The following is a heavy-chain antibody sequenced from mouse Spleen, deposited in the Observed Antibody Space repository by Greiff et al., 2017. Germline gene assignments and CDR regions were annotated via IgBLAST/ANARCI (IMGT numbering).Heavy chain of an antibody. Sequence: EVKLVESGGGLVKLGGSLKLSCAASGFTFSSYAMSWVRQTPEKRLEWVATISSGGGNTYYPDSVKGRFTISRDNAKNTLYLQMSSLKSEDTAMYYCARHDYDWFAYWGQGTLVTVSA. CDR1: GFTFSSYA. J-gene: IGHJ3*01. V-gene: IGHV5-9*04. D-gene: IGHD2-4*01. CDR3: ARHDYDWFAY. CDR2: ISSGGGNT.